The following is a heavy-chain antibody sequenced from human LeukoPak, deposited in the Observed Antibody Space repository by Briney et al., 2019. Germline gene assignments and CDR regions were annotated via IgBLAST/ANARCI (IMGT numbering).Heavy chain of an antibody. D-gene: IGHD2-21*01. CDR1: GFTVSSQY. J-gene: IGHJ4*02. CDR3: ASSVYSGSPTKSFDY. V-gene: IGHV3-53*01. Sequence: GGSLRLSCAASGFTVSSQYMNWVRQAPGKGLEWVSVIHSGGVTYYADSVKCRFTISRDNSKNILYLQMDSLRADDTAIYYCASSVYSGSPTKSFDYWGRGTLITVSS. CDR2: IHSGGVT.